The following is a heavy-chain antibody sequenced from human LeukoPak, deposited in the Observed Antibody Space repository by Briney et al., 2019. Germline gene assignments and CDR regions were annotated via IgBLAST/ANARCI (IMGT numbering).Heavy chain of an antibody. CDR2: FYYSGST. J-gene: IGHJ3*02. CDR1: GGSISSYY. V-gene: IGHV4-59*01. Sequence: PSEALSLTCTVSGGSISSYYWIWLRQPRGKGLEGIGYFYYSGSTNYNPSLKSRVTISVDTSKNQFPLKLSSVTAADTAVYYCARLPYYDFWSGYFYAFDIWGQGTMVTVSS. CDR3: ARLPYYDFWSGYFYAFDI. D-gene: IGHD3-3*01.